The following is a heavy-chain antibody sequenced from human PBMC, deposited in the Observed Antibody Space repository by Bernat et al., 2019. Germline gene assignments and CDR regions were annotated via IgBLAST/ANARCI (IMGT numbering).Heavy chain of an antibody. Sequence: QVQLVESGGGVVQPGRSLRLSCAASGFTFSSYAMHWVRQAPGKGLEWVAVISYDGSNKYYADSVKGRFTISRDNSKNTLYLQMNSLRAEDTAVYYCARDKTGGYYYYYMDVWGKGTTVTVSS. CDR1: GFTFSSYA. V-gene: IGHV3-30*01. J-gene: IGHJ6*03. CDR2: ISYDGSNK. CDR3: ARDKTGGYYYYYMDV. D-gene: IGHD7-27*01.